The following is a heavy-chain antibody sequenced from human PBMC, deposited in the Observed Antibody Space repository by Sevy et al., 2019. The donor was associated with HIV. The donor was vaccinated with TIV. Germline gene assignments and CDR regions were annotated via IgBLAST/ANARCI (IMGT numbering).Heavy chain of an antibody. CDR2: IKRKTDGGTI. V-gene: IGHV3-15*01. CDR1: GFTFSSAW. J-gene: IGHJ6*02. D-gene: IGHD5-12*01. CDR3: ITDPGYRGYDEEVINYYYYGMDV. Sequence: GGSLRLSCAASGFTFSSAWMSWVRLAPGKGLKWVGRIKRKTDGGTIDYAAPVKGRFTISREDSKNTLYLQMNSLKTEDTAVYYCITDPGYRGYDEEVINYYYYGMDVWGQRTTVTVSS.